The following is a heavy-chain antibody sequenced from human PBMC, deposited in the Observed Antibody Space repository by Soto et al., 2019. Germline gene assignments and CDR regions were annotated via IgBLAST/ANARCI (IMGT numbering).Heavy chain of an antibody. Sequence: EVQLVESGGGLVQPGGSLRLSCAASGFTVSSNYMSWVRQAPGKGLEWVSVIYSGGSTYYADYVKGRFTISRHNSKNTLDLQMNSLRVEDTAVYYCATIYCSGGSCYNYWYFDLWGRGTLVTVSS. CDR1: GFTVSSNY. J-gene: IGHJ2*01. CDR2: IYSGGST. D-gene: IGHD2-15*01. V-gene: IGHV3-53*04. CDR3: ATIYCSGGSCYNYWYFDL.